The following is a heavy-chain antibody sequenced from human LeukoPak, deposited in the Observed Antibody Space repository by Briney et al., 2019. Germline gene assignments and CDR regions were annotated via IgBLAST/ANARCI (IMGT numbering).Heavy chain of an antibody. Sequence: QSGGSLRLSCAASGFTFSNYAMSWVRQAPGKGLEWVSVIYSGGSTYYADSVKGRFTISRDNSKNTLYLQMNSLRAEDTAVYYCARGPPEYGMDVWGQGTTVTVSS. J-gene: IGHJ6*02. V-gene: IGHV3-53*01. CDR3: ARGPPEYGMDV. CDR2: IYSGGST. CDR1: GFTFSNYA.